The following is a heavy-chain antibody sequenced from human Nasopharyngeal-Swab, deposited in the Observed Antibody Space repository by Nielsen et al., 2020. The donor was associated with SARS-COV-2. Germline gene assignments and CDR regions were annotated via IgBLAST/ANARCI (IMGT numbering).Heavy chain of an antibody. Sequence: SETLSLTCAVYGGSFSGYYWSWIRQPPGKGLEWIGEINHSGSTNYNPSLKSRVTISVDTSKNQFSLKLSSVTAADTAVYYCARGYSSSWYFCWFDPWGQGTLVTFSS. CDR3: ARGYSSSWYFCWFDP. CDR2: INHSGST. D-gene: IGHD6-13*01. J-gene: IGHJ5*02. V-gene: IGHV4-34*01. CDR1: GGSFSGYY.